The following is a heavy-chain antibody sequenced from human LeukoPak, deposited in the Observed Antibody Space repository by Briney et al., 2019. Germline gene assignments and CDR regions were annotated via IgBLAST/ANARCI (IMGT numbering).Heavy chain of an antibody. V-gene: IGHV4-4*07. CDR1: GGSISSYY. J-gene: IGHJ5*02. CDR3: VREGPTSYYDRGWFDL. D-gene: IGHD3-22*01. Sequence: SETLSLTCSVSGGSISSYYWNWIRQPAEKGLEWIGHISPSGSTNYNPSLTSRVTMSVDTSKNQFSLRLSTVTAADTAVYYCVREGPTSYYDRGWFDLWGQGTLVTVSS. CDR2: ISPSGST.